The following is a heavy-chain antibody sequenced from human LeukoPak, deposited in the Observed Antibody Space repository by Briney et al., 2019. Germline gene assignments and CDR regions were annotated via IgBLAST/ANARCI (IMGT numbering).Heavy chain of an antibody. D-gene: IGHD4-23*01. CDR2: ISSRGSAI. V-gene: IGHV3-48*03. CDR1: GFTFSSYE. J-gene: IGHJ4*02. Sequence: GGSLRLSCAASGFTFSSYEMHWVRQAPGKGREWGSYISSRGSAIYYADSVKGRFTISRDNAKNSLYLQMNSLRAEDTAVYYCARDYGGSSPFDYWGQGTLVTVSS. CDR3: ARDYGGSSPFDY.